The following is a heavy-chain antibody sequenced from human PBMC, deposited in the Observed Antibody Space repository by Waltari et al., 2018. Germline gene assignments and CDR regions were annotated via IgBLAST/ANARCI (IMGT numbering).Heavy chain of an antibody. Sequence: QVQMQESGSGLVKPSETLSLTCTVSGGSISSYYWSWIRPPPGKGLEWIGYIYYSGSTNYNPSLKSRVTISVDTSKNQFSLKLSSVTAADTAVYYCARDRGGYNWSSTHAFDIWGQGTMVTVSS. J-gene: IGHJ3*02. V-gene: IGHV4-59*01. CDR1: GGSISSYY. CDR2: IYYSGST. D-gene: IGHD1-1*01. CDR3: ARDRGGYNWSSTHAFDI.